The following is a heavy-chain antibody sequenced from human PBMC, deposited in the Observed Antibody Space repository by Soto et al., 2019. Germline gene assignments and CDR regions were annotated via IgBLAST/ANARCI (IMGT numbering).Heavy chain of an antibody. V-gene: IGHV5-51*01. Sequence: GESLKISCKGSGYNFAGYWIAWVRQMPGKGLELMGIIYPSDSDTRYRPSFQGQVTISADKSISSAYLQWSSLRASDTAMYYCARGGVSTRTFDYWGQGTPVTLS. J-gene: IGHJ4*02. CDR3: ARGGVSTRTFDY. CDR2: IYPSDSDT. CDR1: GYNFAGYW. D-gene: IGHD3-3*01.